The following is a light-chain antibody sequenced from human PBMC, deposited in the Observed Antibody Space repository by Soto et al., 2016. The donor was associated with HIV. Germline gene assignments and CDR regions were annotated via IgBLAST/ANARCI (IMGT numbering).Light chain of an antibody. CDR3: QQYNSYPYT. Sequence: DIQMTQSPSTLSASVGDRVTITCRASQSLDSRLAWYQQKLGKAPSLLIYKASSLERGVPSRFSGSGSGTEFTLTISSLHPDDFATYYCQQYNSYPYTFVQGTKLEIK. CDR2: KAS. V-gene: IGKV1-5*03. J-gene: IGKJ2*01. CDR1: QSLDSR.